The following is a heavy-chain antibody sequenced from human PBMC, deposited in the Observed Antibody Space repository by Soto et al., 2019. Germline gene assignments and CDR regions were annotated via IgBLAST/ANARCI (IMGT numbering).Heavy chain of an antibody. D-gene: IGHD1-26*01. J-gene: IGHJ6*02. CDR3: ARHVASVGPTADSYYGMQA. CDR1: GGPFSRYT. V-gene: IGHV1-69*01. CDR2: ITPILGSA. Sequence: HVQLVQSGAEVRKPGSSVTISCKASGGPFSRYTFTWVRQAPGQGLEWMGGITPILGSANYAQKFQGRVTITADETTTTVKMQLSSLRSEDTAVFYCARHVASVGPTADSYYGMQAWGQGTSVIVSS.